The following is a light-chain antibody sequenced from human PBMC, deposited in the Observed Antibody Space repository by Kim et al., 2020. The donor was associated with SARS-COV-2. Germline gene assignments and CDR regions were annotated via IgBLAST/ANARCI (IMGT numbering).Light chain of an antibody. V-gene: IGKV1-5*03. CDR2: LAS. CDR3: QHYSRFPYT. CDR1: ENIGTW. Sequence: SASVGDRVTVTCRASENIGTWLAWYQQKLGRGPSLLIYLASTLESGVPSRFSGTGSGTEFSLSITSLQPDDFATYYCQHYSRFPYTFGQGTKLEI. J-gene: IGKJ2*01.